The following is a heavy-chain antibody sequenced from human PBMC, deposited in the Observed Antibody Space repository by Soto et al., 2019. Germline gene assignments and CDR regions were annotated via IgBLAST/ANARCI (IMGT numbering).Heavy chain of an antibody. Sequence: GGSLRLSCAVSGFTFRSYAMHWVRQTPGKGLEWVAVISYDGGNEYYTDSAKGRFTIARDNSRNTRYLQMNSLRAEDTAVYYCARDSLGRGDSSGYYYFDYWGQGTLVTVSS. V-gene: IGHV3-30*04. CDR2: ISYDGGNE. J-gene: IGHJ4*02. D-gene: IGHD3-22*01. CDR3: ARDSLGRGDSSGYYYFDY. CDR1: GFTFRSYA.